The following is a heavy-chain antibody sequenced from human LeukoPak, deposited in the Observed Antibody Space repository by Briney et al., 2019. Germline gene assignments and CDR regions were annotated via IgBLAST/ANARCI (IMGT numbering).Heavy chain of an antibody. CDR3: ARDPSNTSGWYIYFDY. D-gene: IGHD6-19*01. CDR1: GYTFNIYG. V-gene: IGHV1-18*01. CDR2: ISAFNGDT. Sequence: ASVKVSCKASGYTFNIYGISWARQAPGEGLEWMGCISAFNGDTHYAQRFQGRVTLTIDTSTSTAYMELRNLRSDDTAIYYCARDPSNTSGWYIYFDYWGQGTLVTVSS. J-gene: IGHJ4*02.